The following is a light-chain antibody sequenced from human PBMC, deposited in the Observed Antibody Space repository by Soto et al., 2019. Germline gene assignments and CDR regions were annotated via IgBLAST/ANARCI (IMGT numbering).Light chain of an antibody. CDR2: GAS. J-gene: IGKJ5*01. CDR3: QQSYNPPIT. CDR1: QSVSSD. V-gene: IGKV3-15*01. Sequence: EIVITMRPATLSASAEERDTLSCRASQSVSSDLAWYQQQPGQAPRLLIYGASTRATGIPARFSASGSGTDFTLTISSLQPEDFVIYDCQQSYNPPITLGHGARLEF.